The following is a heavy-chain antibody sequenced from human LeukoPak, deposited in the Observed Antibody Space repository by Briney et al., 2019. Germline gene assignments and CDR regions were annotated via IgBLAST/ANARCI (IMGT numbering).Heavy chain of an antibody. D-gene: IGHD6-13*01. CDR3: ARERIAAAGQNYDY. CDR2: ISSSSAYI. Sequence: GGSLRLSCAASGFTFSSYSMNWVRQAPGKGLEWVSSISSSSAYIYYADSMKGRFTISRDNSKNTLYLQMNSLRAEDTAVYYCARERIAAAGQNYDYWGQGTLVTVSS. V-gene: IGHV3-21*01. CDR1: GFTFSSYS. J-gene: IGHJ4*02.